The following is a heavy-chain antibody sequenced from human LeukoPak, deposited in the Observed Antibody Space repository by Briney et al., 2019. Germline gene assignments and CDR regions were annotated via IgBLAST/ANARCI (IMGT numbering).Heavy chain of an antibody. CDR2: INPSGGST. CDR3: ASAMVRGVSGSFWFDP. D-gene: IGHD3-10*01. J-gene: IGHJ5*02. Sequence: ASVKVSCKASGYTFTSYYMHWVRQAPGQGLEWMGIINPSGGSTSYAQKFQGRVTMTRDTSTSTVYMELSSLRSEDTAVYYCASAMVRGVSGSFWFDPWGQGTLVTVSS. CDR1: GYTFTSYY. V-gene: IGHV1-46*01.